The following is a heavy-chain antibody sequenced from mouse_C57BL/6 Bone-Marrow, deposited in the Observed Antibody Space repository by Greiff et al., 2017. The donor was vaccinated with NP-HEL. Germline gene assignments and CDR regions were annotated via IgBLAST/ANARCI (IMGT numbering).Heavy chain of an antibody. CDR1: GFTFSSYT. V-gene: IGHV5-9*01. Sequence: EVKVEESGGGLVKPGGSLKLSCAASGFTFSSYTMSWVRQTPEKRLEWVATISGGGGNTYYPDSVKGRFTISRDNAKNTLYLQMSSLRSEDTALYYCARGTLRIDYWGQGTTLTVSS. CDR3: ARGTLRIDY. J-gene: IGHJ2*01. D-gene: IGHD1-1*01. CDR2: ISGGGGNT.